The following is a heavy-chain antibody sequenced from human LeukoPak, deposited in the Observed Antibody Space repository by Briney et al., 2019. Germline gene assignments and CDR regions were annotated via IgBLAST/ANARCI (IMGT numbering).Heavy chain of an antibody. CDR1: SFSFTDYP. CDR2: LRTSAEGAKYA. V-gene: IGHV3-48*02. Sequence: PGASRRLSSATSSFSFTDYPMNRVPQATGKGLDWKSNLRTSAEGAKYAYYADSVKGRVTISRDDGKNTLYLHMNSLRDDDTFFFQAEDGIRDAFDYWGQGILVTVSS. J-gene: IGHJ4*02. D-gene: IGHD5-24*01. CDR3: EDGIRDAFDY.